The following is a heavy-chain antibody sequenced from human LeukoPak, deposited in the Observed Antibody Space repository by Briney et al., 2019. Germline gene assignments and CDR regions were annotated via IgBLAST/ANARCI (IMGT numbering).Heavy chain of an antibody. J-gene: IGHJ6*03. CDR3: ARGPNTVTTFYYYYMDV. CDR2: INPNSGGT. V-gene: IGHV1-2*02. CDR1: GYTFTGYY. D-gene: IGHD4-17*01. Sequence: ASVKVSCKASGYTFTGYYMRWVRQAPGQGLEWMGWINPNSGGTNYAQKFQGRVTMTRDTSISTAYMELNSLRAEDTAVYYCARGPNTVTTFYYYYMDVWGKGTTVTVSS.